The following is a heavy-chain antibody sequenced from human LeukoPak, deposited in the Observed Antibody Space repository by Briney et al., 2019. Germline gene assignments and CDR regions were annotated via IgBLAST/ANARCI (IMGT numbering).Heavy chain of an antibody. CDR1: GGSISSYY. J-gene: IGHJ3*02. D-gene: IGHD3-9*01. Sequence: PSETLSLTCTVSGGSISSYYWSWVRQPAGKGLERIGRIYTSGSTNYNPSLKSRVTMSVDTSKNQFSLKLSSVTAADTAVYYCARDGDYDILTGYLHAFDIWGQGTMVTVSS. CDR3: ARDGDYDILTGYLHAFDI. V-gene: IGHV4-4*07. CDR2: IYTSGST.